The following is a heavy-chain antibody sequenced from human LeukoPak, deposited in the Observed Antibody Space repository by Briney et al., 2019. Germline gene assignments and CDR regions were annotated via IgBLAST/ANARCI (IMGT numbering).Heavy chain of an antibody. CDR1: GGSISSSSYY. Sequence: SETLSLTCTVSGGSISSSSYYWGWIRQPPGKGLEWIGSIYYSGSTYYNPSLKSRVTISVDTSKIQFSLKLSSVTAADTAVYYCASTSPGIVVVPAAIDYWGQGTLVTVSS. J-gene: IGHJ4*02. CDR3: ASTSPGIVVVPAAIDY. D-gene: IGHD2-2*02. V-gene: IGHV4-39*01. CDR2: IYYSGST.